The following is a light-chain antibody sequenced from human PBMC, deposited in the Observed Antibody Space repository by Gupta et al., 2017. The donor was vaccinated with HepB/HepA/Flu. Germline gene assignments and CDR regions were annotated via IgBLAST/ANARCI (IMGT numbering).Light chain of an antibody. CDR1: KLGNEY. CDR3: QAWHSSSLV. V-gene: IGLV3-1*01. J-gene: IGLJ2*01. CDR2: KDR. Sequence: SSALTPPPSVSVSPGQTVSIACSGDKLGNEYTCWFQQKPGQSPLLVIYKDRKRASANPERFSGSNSGNTATLTMSGTQGIDEDDYYWQAWHSSSLVFGGGTKLTVL.